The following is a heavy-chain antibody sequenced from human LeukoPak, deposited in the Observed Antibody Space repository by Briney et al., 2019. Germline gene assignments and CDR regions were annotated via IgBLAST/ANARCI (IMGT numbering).Heavy chain of an antibody. V-gene: IGHV3-21*01. Sequence: GGSLRLSCVASGFIFSRYSMNWVRQAPGKGLEWVASMSVGSGLIYYAESVRGRFTVSRDNAKNSLYLQMKSLRADDTAVYYCAREFEGTASGAGYWGQGTLVTVSS. D-gene: IGHD3-16*01. CDR2: MSVGSGLI. CDR1: GFIFSRYS. J-gene: IGHJ4*02. CDR3: AREFEGTASGAGY.